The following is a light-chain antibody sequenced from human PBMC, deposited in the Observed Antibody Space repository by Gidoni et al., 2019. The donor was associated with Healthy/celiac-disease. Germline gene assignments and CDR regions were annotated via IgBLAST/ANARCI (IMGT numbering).Light chain of an antibody. Sequence: DIQMTQSPSSLSASVGDRVTITCRASQSISSYLNWYQQTPGKAPKLLIYAASSLQSGVQSMFSGSGSGTDFTLTISSLQPEDFATYYCQQSYSTPLTFGGGTKVEIK. J-gene: IGKJ4*01. CDR3: QQSYSTPLT. CDR1: QSISSY. CDR2: AAS. V-gene: IGKV1-39*01.